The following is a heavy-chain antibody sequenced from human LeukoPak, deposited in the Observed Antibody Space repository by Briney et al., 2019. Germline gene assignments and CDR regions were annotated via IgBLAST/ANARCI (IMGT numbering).Heavy chain of an antibody. D-gene: IGHD3-10*01. CDR3: ASDHYYGSGSYLAQY. J-gene: IGHJ4*02. CDR2: ISSSGSTI. CDR1: GFTFSSYE. V-gene: IGHV3-48*03. Sequence: GGSLRLYCAASGFTFSSYEMNWVRQAPGQGLELVSYISSSGSTIYYADSVKGRFTISRDNAKNSLYLQMNSLRAEDTAVYYCASDHYYGSGSYLAQYWGQGTLVTVSS.